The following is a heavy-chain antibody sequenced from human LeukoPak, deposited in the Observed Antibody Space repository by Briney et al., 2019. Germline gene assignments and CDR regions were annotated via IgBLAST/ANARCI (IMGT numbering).Heavy chain of an antibody. V-gene: IGHV4-39*07. CDR1: GGSISSSSYY. CDR3: AKDYSYYYYMDV. CDR2: IYYSGST. D-gene: IGHD4-11*01. Sequence: SETLSLTCTVSGGSISSSSYYWGWIRQPPGKGPEWIGSIYYSGSTYYNPSLKSRVTISVDTSKNQFSLKLSSVTAADTAVYYCAKDYSYYYYMDVWGKGTTVTVSS. J-gene: IGHJ6*03.